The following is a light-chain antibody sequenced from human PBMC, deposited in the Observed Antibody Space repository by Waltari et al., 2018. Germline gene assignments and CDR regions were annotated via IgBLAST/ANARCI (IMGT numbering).Light chain of an antibody. CDR2: AAS. V-gene: IGKV1-17*03. J-gene: IGKJ4*01. CDR3: LQHHTYPLT. CDR1: QDISNY. Sequence: DIQMTQSPSAMSASVGDRVTITCRANQDISNYLAWFQQKAGKVPKRLIYAASDLQSGVPSRLSGSGSGTEFTLTISTLQPEDFATYYCLQHHTYPLTFGGGTKVEI.